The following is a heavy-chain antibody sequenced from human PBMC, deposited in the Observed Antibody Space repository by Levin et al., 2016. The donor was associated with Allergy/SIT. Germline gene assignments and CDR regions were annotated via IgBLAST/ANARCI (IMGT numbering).Heavy chain of an antibody. CDR3: ARADLHSSSHDCIEY. CDR1: GFTFSSYS. D-gene: IGHD6-13*01. CDR2: ISTDSSTI. V-gene: IGHV3-48*02. J-gene: IGHJ4*02. Sequence: GGPLRLSCAASGFTFSSYSLNWVRQAPGKGLEWLSYISTDSSTIYYADSVRGRFTISRDNAKKSLYLQMNSLRDEDTAVYFCARADLHSSSHDCIEYWGQGTLVTVSS.